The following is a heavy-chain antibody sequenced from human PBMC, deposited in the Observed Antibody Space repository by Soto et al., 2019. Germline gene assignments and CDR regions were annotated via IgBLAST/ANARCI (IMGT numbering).Heavy chain of an antibody. CDR3: ASRYYYDSSGPVDY. CDR1: GFTVGSNY. D-gene: IGHD3-22*01. Sequence: GGSLRLSCAASGFTVGSNYMSWVRQAPGKGLEWVSVIYGDGSTYYADSVKGRFTISRDNSKNTLYLQMNSLRAEDTAVYYCASRYYYDSSGPVDYWGQGTLVTVSS. V-gene: IGHV3-53*01. CDR2: IYGDGST. J-gene: IGHJ4*02.